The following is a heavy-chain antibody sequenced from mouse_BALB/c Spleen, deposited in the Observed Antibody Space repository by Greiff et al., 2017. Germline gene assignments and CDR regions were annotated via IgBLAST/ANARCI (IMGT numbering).Heavy chain of an antibody. CDR3: ASEKALLRPPFAY. J-gene: IGHJ3*01. CDR1: GFTFSSYG. CDR2: INSNGGST. D-gene: IGHD1-2*01. V-gene: IGHV5-6-3*01. Sequence: EVMLVESGGGLVQPGGSLKLSCAASGFTFSSYGMSWVRQTPDKRLELVATINSNGGSTYYPDSVKGRFTISRDNAKNTLYLQMSSLKSEDTAMYYCASEKALLRPPFAYWGQGTLVTVSA.